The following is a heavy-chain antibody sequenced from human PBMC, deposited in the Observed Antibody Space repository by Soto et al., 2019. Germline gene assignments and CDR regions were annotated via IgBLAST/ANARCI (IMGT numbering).Heavy chain of an antibody. D-gene: IGHD3-22*01. V-gene: IGHV4-39*01. Sequence: QLQESGPGLVKPSETLSLTCTVSGGSFTSSNYFWGWIRQPPGKGLEWIGYMYYNGNTFYSPSLKSRVTMSVDTSKSQFYLDLSSVTAADTAMYYCARLQIYDSRAAPTPIFHPWGLGAMVTVSS. CDR2: MYYNGNT. J-gene: IGHJ1*01. CDR3: ARLQIYDSRAAPTPIFHP. CDR1: GGSFTSSNYF.